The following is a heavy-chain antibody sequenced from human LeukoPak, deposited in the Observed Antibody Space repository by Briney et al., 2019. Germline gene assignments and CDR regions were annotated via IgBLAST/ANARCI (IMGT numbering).Heavy chain of an antibody. CDR3: ARLLAAASGGY. CDR1: GGSISSSSYY. Sequence: SETLSLTCTVSGGSISSSSYYWGWIRQPPGKGLEWIGSVYYSGSTYYNPSLKSRVTISVDTSKNQFSLKLSSVTAADTAVYYCARLLAAASGGYWGQGTLVTVSS. J-gene: IGHJ4*02. D-gene: IGHD6-13*01. CDR2: VYYSGST. V-gene: IGHV4-39*01.